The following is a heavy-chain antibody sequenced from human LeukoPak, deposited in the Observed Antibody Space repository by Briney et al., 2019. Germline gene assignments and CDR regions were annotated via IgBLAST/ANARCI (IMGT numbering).Heavy chain of an antibody. D-gene: IGHD2-2*01. CDR1: GGSISSYY. CDR2: IYTSGST. CDR3: ARAGSEEVPAAIDGMDV. V-gene: IGHV4-4*07. Sequence: SETLSLTCTVSGGSISSYYWSWIRQPAGKGPEWIGRIYTSGSTNYNPSLKSRVTMSVDTSKNQFSLKLSSVTAADTAVYYCARAGSEEVPAAIDGMDVWGQGTTVTVSS. J-gene: IGHJ6*02.